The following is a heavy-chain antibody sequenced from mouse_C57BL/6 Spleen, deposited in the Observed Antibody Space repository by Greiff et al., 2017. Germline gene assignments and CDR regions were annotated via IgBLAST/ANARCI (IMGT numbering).Heavy chain of an antibody. D-gene: IGHD2-1*01. CDR1: GYTFTSYW. J-gene: IGHJ1*03. Sequence: VQLQQPGAELVRPGSSVKLSCKASGYTFTSYWMHWVKQRPIQGLEWIGNIDPSDSETHYNQKFKDKATLTVDKSSSTAYMQLSSLTSEYSAVYYCARRDGNYGYWYFDVWGTGTTVTVSS. CDR3: ARRDGNYGYWYFDV. CDR2: IDPSDSET. V-gene: IGHV1-52*01.